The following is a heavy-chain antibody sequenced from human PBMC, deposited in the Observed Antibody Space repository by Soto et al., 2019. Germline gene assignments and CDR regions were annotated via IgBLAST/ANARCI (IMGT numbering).Heavy chain of an antibody. CDR2: ISGNSGRI. CDR3: AKNGGYSFLTGYLDS. J-gene: IGHJ4*02. CDR1: GFTFDGYA. D-gene: IGHD3-9*01. V-gene: IGHV3-9*01. Sequence: EVQLVESGGGLVQPGGSLRLSCEASGFTFDGYAMHWVRQAPGKGLEWVSGISGNSGRIVYADSVRGRFTISRDNAKNSLYVEMNSLRPEDTAMYYCAKNGGYSFLTGYLDSWGQGTLVTVSS.